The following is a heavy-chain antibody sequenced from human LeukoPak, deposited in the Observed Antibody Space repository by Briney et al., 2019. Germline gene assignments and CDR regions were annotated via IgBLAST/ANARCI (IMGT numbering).Heavy chain of an antibody. CDR2: ISSSSSYI. V-gene: IGHV3-11*01. CDR1: GFTFSDYY. J-gene: IGHJ4*02. Sequence: GGSLRLSCAASGFTFSDYYMSWIRQAPGKGLEWVSSISSSSSYIYYADSVKGRFTISRDNAKNSLYLQMNSLRAEDTAVYYCATSYIRYYFDYWGQGTLVTVSS. D-gene: IGHD1-14*01. CDR3: ATSYIRYYFDY.